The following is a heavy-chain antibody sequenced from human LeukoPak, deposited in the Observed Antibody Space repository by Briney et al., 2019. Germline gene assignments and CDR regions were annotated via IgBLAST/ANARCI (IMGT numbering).Heavy chain of an antibody. CDR2: INHSGST. Sequence: SETLSLTCAVYGGSFSGYYWSWIRQPPGKGLEWIGEINHSGSTNYNPSLKSRATISVDTSKNQFSLKLSSVAAADTAVYYCARGVRLVTIFGVGLLDYWGQGTLVTVSS. CDR1: GGSFSGYY. V-gene: IGHV4-34*01. J-gene: IGHJ4*02. CDR3: ARGVRLVTIFGVGLLDY. D-gene: IGHD3-3*01.